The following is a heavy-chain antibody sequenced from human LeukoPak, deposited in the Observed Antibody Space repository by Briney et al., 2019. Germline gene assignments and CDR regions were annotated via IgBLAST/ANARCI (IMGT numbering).Heavy chain of an antibody. CDR2: IRYDGSNK. Sequence: AGGFLRLSCAASGFTFSSYGMHWVRQAPGKGLEWVAFIRYDGSNKYYADSVKGRFTISRDNSKNTLYLQMNSLRAEDTAVYYCAKDKNDYGDYYYMDVWGKGTTVTVSS. D-gene: IGHD4-17*01. CDR3: AKDKNDYGDYYYMDV. J-gene: IGHJ6*03. V-gene: IGHV3-30*02. CDR1: GFTFSSYG.